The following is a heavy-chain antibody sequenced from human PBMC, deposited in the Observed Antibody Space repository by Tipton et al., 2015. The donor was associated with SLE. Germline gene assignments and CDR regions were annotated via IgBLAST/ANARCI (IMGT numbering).Heavy chain of an antibody. CDR1: GGSISSSSYY. D-gene: IGHD2-21*02. CDR3: ARDRDRPKDYYYYMDV. V-gene: IGHV4-61*01. J-gene: IGHJ6*03. CDR2: IYYSGST. Sequence: TLSLTCTVSGGSISSSSYYWSWIRQPPGKGLEWIGYIYYSGSTNYNPSLKSRVTISVDTSKNQFSLKLSSVTAADTAVYYCARDRDRPKDYYYYMDVWGKGTTVTVSS.